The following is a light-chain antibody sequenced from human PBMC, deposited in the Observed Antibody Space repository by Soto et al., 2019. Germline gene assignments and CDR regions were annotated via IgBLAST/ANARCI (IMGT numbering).Light chain of an antibody. CDR3: HQYHSYTYT. V-gene: IGKV3-15*01. CDR2: GVS. Sequence: DIEMTQSPYSLSASPGERATLSCRASQSVSSDLVWYQQKPGQAPRLLIFGVSTRATGIPARFSGSGSGTEFTLTISSLQSDDVAVYYCHQYHSYTYTFGQGTKVDIK. J-gene: IGKJ2*01. CDR1: QSVSSD.